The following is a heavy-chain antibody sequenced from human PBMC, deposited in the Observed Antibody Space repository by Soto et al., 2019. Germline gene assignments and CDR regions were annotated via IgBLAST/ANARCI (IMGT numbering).Heavy chain of an antibody. CDR3: ARDPNPAPNYYGSGSHDY. D-gene: IGHD3-10*01. CDR1: TFNFTSYS. Sequence: GGSLRLSCAGSTFNFTSYSMNWVRQAPGKGLEWVSSISSSSSYIYYADSVEGRFTISRDNAKNSLYLQMNSLRAEDTAVYYCARDPNPAPNYYGSGSHDYWGQGTLVTVSS. V-gene: IGHV3-21*01. J-gene: IGHJ4*02. CDR2: ISSSSSYI.